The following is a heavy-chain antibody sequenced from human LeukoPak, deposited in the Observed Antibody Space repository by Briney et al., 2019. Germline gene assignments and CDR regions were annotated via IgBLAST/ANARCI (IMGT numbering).Heavy chain of an antibody. CDR1: GYTLTEFP. CDR3: ATDYYYDSSGSYYTVDY. CDR2: FDPEDGET. V-gene: IGHV1-24*01. Sequence: ASVKVSCKVSGYTLTEFPMHWVRQAPGKGLEWMGGFDPEDGETFYAQKFQGRVTMTEDTSTDTAYMELSSLRSEDTAVYYCATDYYYDSSGSYYTVDYWGQGTLVTVSS. J-gene: IGHJ4*02. D-gene: IGHD3-22*01.